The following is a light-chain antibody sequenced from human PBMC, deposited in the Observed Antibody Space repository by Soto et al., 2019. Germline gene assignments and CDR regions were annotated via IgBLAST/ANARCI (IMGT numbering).Light chain of an antibody. CDR3: QQYHTYPGT. CDR1: QSISSW. V-gene: IGKV1-5*01. Sequence: DLQMTQSPSTLSASIGDRVTITCRASQSISSWLVWYQQKSGKAPKLLIYGASILESGVPSRFSGSGSGTEFTLTIGSLQPDDFATYYCQQYHTYPGTFGQGTKVEV. CDR2: GAS. J-gene: IGKJ1*01.